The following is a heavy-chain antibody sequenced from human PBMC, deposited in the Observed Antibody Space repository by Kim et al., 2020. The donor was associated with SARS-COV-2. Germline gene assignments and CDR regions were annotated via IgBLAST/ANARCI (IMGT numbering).Heavy chain of an antibody. V-gene: IGHV1-3*01. D-gene: IGHD3-10*01. CDR1: GYTFTSYA. Sequence: ASVKVSCKASGYTFTSYAMHWVRQAPGQRLEWMGWINAGNGNTKYSQKFQGRVTITRDTSASTAYMELSSLRSEDTAVYYCARDLASYYYGSGSSPLRRYYYYGMDVWGQGTTVTVSS. CDR3: ARDLASYYYGSGSSPLRRYYYYGMDV. J-gene: IGHJ6*02. CDR2: INAGNGNT.